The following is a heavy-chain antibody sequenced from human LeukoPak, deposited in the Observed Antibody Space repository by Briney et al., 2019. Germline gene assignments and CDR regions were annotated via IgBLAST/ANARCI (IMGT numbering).Heavy chain of an antibody. D-gene: IGHD3-3*01. Sequence: GGSLRLSCAASGFTFSNHDMNWVRQAPGKGLEWVSGISPGGDTPYYADSVRGRFTISRDNSKNTMYLQMNSLRAEDTAVYYCAKDFWSDYYSGYFDYWGQGTLVTVSS. CDR3: AKDFWSDYYSGYFDY. V-gene: IGHV3-23*01. CDR1: GFTFSNHD. J-gene: IGHJ4*02. CDR2: ISPGGDTP.